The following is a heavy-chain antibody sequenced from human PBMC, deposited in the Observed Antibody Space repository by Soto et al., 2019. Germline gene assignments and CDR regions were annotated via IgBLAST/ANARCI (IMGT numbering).Heavy chain of an antibody. CDR1: GGSFSDHY. J-gene: IGHJ4*02. D-gene: IGHD3-22*01. V-gene: IGHV4-34*01. Sequence: QVQLQQWGARLLKPSETLSLTCAVYGGSFSDHYWSWIRQPPGKGLEWIGEVNHRGTTNYNPSLNSRVTISAATSKNQFSLKLRSVTAADAALYYCARGISMKVLIQRDAPDKYHFDSWGQGTLVTVSS. CDR2: VNHRGTT. CDR3: ARGISMKVLIQRDAPDKYHFDS.